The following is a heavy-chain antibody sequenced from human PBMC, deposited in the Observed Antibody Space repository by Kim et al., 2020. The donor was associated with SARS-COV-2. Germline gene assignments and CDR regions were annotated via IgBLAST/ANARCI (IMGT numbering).Heavy chain of an antibody. Sequence: GKGRFTISRDNSKNTLYLQMNSLRAEDTAVYYCAEAYYYDSSGYSALVDYWGQGTLVTVSS. D-gene: IGHD3-22*01. V-gene: IGHV3-23*01. J-gene: IGHJ4*02. CDR3: AEAYYYDSSGYSALVDY.